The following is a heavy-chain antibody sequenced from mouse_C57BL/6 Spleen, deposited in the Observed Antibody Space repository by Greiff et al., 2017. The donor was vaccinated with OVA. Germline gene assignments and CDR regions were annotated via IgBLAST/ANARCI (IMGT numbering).Heavy chain of an antibody. CDR3: AREFYYYGSSHYFDY. V-gene: IGHV1-64*01. CDR2: IHPNSGST. D-gene: IGHD1-1*01. CDR1: GYTFTSYW. Sequence: VQLQQPGAELVKPGASVKLSCKASGYTFTSYWMHWVKQRPGQGLEWIGMIHPNSGSTNYNEKFKSKATLTVDKSSSTAYMQLSSLTSEDSAVYYCAREFYYYGSSHYFDYWGQGTTLTVSS. J-gene: IGHJ2*01.